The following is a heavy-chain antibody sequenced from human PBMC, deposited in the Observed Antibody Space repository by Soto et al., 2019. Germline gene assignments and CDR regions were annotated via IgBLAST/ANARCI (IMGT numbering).Heavy chain of an antibody. J-gene: IGHJ6*02. CDR1: GYTFTSYG. Sequence: QVQLVQSGAEVKKPGASVKVSCKASGYTFTSYGISWVRQAPGQGLEWMGWISAYNGNTNYAQKLQGRVTMTTDTSTSTAYMELRSLRSDDTAVYYCAGSPLGYCSGGSCDLYYYYYYGMDVWGQGTTVTVSS. V-gene: IGHV1-18*01. D-gene: IGHD2-15*01. CDR3: AGSPLGYCSGGSCDLYYYYYYGMDV. CDR2: ISAYNGNT.